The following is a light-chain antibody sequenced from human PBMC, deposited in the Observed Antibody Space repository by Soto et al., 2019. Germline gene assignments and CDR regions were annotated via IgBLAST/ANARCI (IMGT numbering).Light chain of an antibody. CDR2: DAY. V-gene: IGKV1-33*01. Sequence: DIQMTQSPSSLSASVGDRVTITCQASQDISNYLNWYQQKPGKAPKVLIYDAYNVETGVPSRFSGSGSGTDFVFSISSLQPEDVATYYCQQYDSLPITFGQGTRLEIK. CDR3: QQYDSLPIT. CDR1: QDISNY. J-gene: IGKJ5*01.